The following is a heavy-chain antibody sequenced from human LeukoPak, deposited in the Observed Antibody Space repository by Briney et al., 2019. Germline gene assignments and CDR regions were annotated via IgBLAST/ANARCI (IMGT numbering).Heavy chain of an antibody. V-gene: IGHV4-61*02. CDR2: IYTSGST. CDR3: ARETSMVVNWDHRLGAFDI. CDR1: GGSISSGSYY. D-gene: IGHD4-23*01. J-gene: IGHJ3*02. Sequence: SETLSLTCTVSGGSISSGSYYWSWIRQPAGKGLEWIGRIYTSGSTNYNPSLKSRVTISVDTSKNQFSLKLSSVTAADTAVYYCARETSMVVNWDHRLGAFDIWGQGTMVTVSS.